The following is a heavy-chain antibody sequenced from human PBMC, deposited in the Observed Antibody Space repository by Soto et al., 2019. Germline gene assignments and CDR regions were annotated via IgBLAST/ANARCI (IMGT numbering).Heavy chain of an antibody. D-gene: IGHD3-9*01. CDR2: IKSKTDGGTT. V-gene: IGHV3-15*01. CDR3: TANVLRYFDWLTSWDY. J-gene: IGHJ4*02. Sequence: GGSLRLSCAASGFTFSNAWMSWVRQAPGKGLEWVGRIKSKTDGGTTDYAAPVKGRFTISRDDSKNTLYLQMNSLKTEDTAVYYCTANVLRYFDWLTSWDYWGQGTLVTVSS. CDR1: GFTFSNAW.